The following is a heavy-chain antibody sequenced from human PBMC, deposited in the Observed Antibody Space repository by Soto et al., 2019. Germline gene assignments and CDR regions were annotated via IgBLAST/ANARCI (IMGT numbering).Heavy chain of an antibody. CDR2: INHSGST. CDR3: ARGRPYYDFLSARRCAFDI. Sequence: SETLSLTCAVYGGSFSGYYWSWIRQPPGKGLEWIGEINHSGSTNYNPSLKSRVTISEDTSKNQFSLKLSSVTAADTVVYYCARGRPYYDFLSARRCAFDIWGQGTMVTVSS. J-gene: IGHJ3*02. V-gene: IGHV4-34*01. D-gene: IGHD3-3*01. CDR1: GGSFSGYY.